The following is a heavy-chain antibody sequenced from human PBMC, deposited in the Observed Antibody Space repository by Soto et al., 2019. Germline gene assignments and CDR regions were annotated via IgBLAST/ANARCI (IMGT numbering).Heavy chain of an antibody. CDR3: VPLCRYCSTTTPS. CDR2: ISGNGGDYT. J-gene: IGHJ4*02. CDR1: GFTFSTYA. D-gene: IGHD2-2*01. V-gene: IGHV3-23*01. Sequence: GGSLRLSCAASGFTFSTYAMSWGRQAPRKGLEWVSAISGNGGDYTYYADSVKGRFTISRDNSKNTLYLQMNSLRAEDTAVYYCVPLCRYCSTTTPSWGQGTLVTVPS.